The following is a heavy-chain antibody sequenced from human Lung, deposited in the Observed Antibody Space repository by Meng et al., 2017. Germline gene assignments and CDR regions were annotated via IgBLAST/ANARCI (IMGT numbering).Heavy chain of an antibody. CDR1: GFSISNYW. CDR3: ARANRSSSWTFNY. J-gene: IGHJ4*02. V-gene: IGHV3-74*01. CDR2: LNRDGTI. D-gene: IGHD2-2*01. Sequence: EVQVVESGGGLVQLGGCLRLSCAASGFSISNYWMHWVRQDPGQGLVWVARLNRDGTISHAESVQGRFTISRDTAENTLHLQMTSLRVEDTGVYYCARANRSSSWTFNYWGQGTLVTVSS.